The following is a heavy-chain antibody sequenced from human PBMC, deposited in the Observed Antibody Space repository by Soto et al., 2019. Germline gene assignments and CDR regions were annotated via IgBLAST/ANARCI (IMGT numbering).Heavy chain of an antibody. Sequence: QVQLVQSGAEVKKPGASVKVSCKASGYTFTGYFMHWVRQAPGQGLEWMGWINPNSGGTNSAEKFQGRVTMTRYTSISTVYMELSRLRSDDTAVYYCARDPYSSSLYTGGIGASDYWGQGTLVTVSS. D-gene: IGHD6-13*01. J-gene: IGHJ4*02. CDR2: INPNSGGT. CDR3: ARDPYSSSLYTGGIGASDY. CDR1: GYTFTGYF. V-gene: IGHV1-2*02.